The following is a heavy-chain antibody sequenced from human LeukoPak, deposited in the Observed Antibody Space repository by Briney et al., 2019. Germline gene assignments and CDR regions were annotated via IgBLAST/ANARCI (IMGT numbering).Heavy chain of an antibody. CDR3: ARGSEAAAGAFDY. V-gene: IGHV3-33*01. CDR2: VWYDGNNK. J-gene: IGHJ4*02. CDR1: GFTFRSYG. D-gene: IGHD6-13*01. Sequence: GGSLRLSCAASGFTFRSYGMHWVRQAPGKGLEWVAIVWYDGNNKYYADPVKGRFTVSRDNSKDTVSLQLNSLRAEDTAVYYCARGSEAAAGAFDYWGQGTLVTVSS.